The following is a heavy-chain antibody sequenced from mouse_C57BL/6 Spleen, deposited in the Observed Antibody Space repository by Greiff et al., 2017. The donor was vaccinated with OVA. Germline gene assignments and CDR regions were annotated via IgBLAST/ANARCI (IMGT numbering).Heavy chain of an antibody. D-gene: IGHD2-4*01. V-gene: IGHV1-69*01. J-gene: IGHJ3*01. CDR1: GYTFTSYW. CDR2: IDPSDSYT. CDR3: ARAGDYDGGGFAY. Sequence: VQLQQPGAELVMPGASVKLSCKASGYTFTSYWMHWVKQRPGQGLEWIGEIDPSDSYTNYNQKFKGKSTLTVDKSSSTAYMQLSSLTSEDSAVYYCARAGDYDGGGFAYWGQGTLVTVSA.